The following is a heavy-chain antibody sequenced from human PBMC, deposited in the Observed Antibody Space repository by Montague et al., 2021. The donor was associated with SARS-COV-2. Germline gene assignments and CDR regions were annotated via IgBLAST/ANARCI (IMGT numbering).Heavy chain of an antibody. CDR1: GGSISSSSYY. D-gene: IGHD1-26*01. CDR2: VYYSGST. J-gene: IGHJ4*02. V-gene: IGHV4-39*07. CDR3: ARKGSGRSDLAY. Sequence: SETLSLTCTVSGGSISSSSYYWGWIRQPPGKGLEWIGSVYYSGSTYYNPSLKSRVTISVDTSKNQFSLKLSSVTAADTAVYYCARKGSGRSDLAYWGQGTLVTGSS.